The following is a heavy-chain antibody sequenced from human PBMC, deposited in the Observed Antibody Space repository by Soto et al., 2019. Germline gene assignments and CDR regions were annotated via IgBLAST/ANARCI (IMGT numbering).Heavy chain of an antibody. CDR3: AKDRHYPRDYFHY. J-gene: IGHJ4*02. CDR2: ISPNGQGI. V-gene: IGHV3-23*01. CDR1: GFTVTSNG. D-gene: IGHD3-10*01. Sequence: EVKLLESGGGLVQPGGSLRLSCGGSGFTVTSNGVSWVRQAPGKGLEWVSAISPNGQGIWYADSVKGRFTISRDISRNTVFLQMDSLRAEDTAVYYCAKDRHYPRDYFHYWGQGTLVTVSS.